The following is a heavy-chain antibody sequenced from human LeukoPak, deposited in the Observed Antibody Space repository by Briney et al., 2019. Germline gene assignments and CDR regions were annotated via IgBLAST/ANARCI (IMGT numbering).Heavy chain of an antibody. CDR3: ARGGRFGDGYNYVAEYYYYYMDV. V-gene: IGHV4-39*01. CDR1: GGSISGGSYH. D-gene: IGHD5-24*01. Sequence: PSETLSLTCTVSGGSISGGSYHWGWIRQPPGRGLEWIGNINYSGTTYYNPSLKSRVTISVDTSKNQFSLKLSSVTAADTAVYYCARGGRFGDGYNYVAEYYYYYMDVWGKGTTVTVSS. CDR2: INYSGTT. J-gene: IGHJ6*03.